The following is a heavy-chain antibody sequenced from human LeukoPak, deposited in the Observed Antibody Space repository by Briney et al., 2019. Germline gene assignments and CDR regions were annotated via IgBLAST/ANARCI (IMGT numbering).Heavy chain of an antibody. CDR3: ARANYFDSSGYYDY. CDR2: IKEDGSEK. Sequence: GGSLRLSCTASDFTFNTYWMTWVRQAPGKGLQWVANIKEDGSEKYYVDSVKGRFTISRDNAKNSLYLQMNSLRAEDTAVYYCARANYFDSSGYYDYWGQGTLVTVSS. V-gene: IGHV3-7*01. D-gene: IGHD3-22*01. J-gene: IGHJ4*02. CDR1: DFTFNTYW.